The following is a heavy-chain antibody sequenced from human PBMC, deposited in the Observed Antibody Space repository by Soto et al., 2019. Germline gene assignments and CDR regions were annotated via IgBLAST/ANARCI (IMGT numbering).Heavy chain of an antibody. CDR2: INHSGYT. CDR1: GGSFSGYY. D-gene: IGHD5-12*01. V-gene: IGHV4-34*01. CDR3: ARGILTSYTVATIEVSPEGYYFDY. Sequence: SETLSLTCAVYGGSFSGYYWSWLRQSPGKGLEWIGEINHSGYTKYNPSLKSRVTISVDTSKDQFSLKLNSMTAADTAKYYCARGILTSYTVATIEVSPEGYYFDYWGQGALVTVSS. J-gene: IGHJ4*02.